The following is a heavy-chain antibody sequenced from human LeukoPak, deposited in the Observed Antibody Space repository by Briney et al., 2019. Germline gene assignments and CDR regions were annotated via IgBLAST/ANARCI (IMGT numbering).Heavy chain of an antibody. CDR3: ARDVTYYYDSSGYYPPDY. CDR2: INWNGGST. J-gene: IGHJ4*02. D-gene: IGHD3-22*01. Sequence: GGSLRLSCAASGFTLSDYFMTWIRQAPGKGLEWVSGINWNGGSTGYADSVKGRFTISRDNAKNSLYLQMNSLRAEDTALYYCARDVTYYYDSSGYYPPDYWGQGTLVTVSS. CDR1: GFTLSDYF. V-gene: IGHV3-20*04.